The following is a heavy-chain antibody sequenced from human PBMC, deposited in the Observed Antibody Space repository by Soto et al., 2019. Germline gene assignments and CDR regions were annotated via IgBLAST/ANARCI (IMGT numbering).Heavy chain of an antibody. J-gene: IGHJ3*01. Sequence: SQTLSLTCAISGDSVSSDITSWNWIRQSPSRGLEWLGRTYYRSKWFHDYAASVKSRITINPDTSKNQFSLELNSMTPEDTAVYYCARGNALDVWGQGTVVTISS. CDR2: TYYRSKWFH. D-gene: IGHD3-10*01. V-gene: IGHV6-1*01. CDR3: ARGNALDV. CDR1: GDSVSSDITS.